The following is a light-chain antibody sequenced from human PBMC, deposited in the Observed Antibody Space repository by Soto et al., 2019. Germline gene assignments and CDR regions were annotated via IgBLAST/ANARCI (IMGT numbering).Light chain of an antibody. CDR2: ETN. Sequence: QSVLTQPPSVSAAPGQKVTISCSGGGSNIEHNYVSWYQQLPGTAPKLLIYETNKRPSGIPDRFSGSKSGTSATLGITGLQTGDEADYYCGTWDSSLSAGVFGGGTKLTVL. V-gene: IGLV1-51*02. CDR3: GTWDSSLSAGV. CDR1: GSNIEHNY. J-gene: IGLJ3*02.